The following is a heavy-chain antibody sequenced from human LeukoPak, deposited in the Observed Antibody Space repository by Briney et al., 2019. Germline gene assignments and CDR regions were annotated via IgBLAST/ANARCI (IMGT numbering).Heavy chain of an antibody. CDR1: GGAFSSYA. V-gene: IGHV1-69*13. J-gene: IGHJ5*02. D-gene: IGHD1-26*01. CDR3: ARDFRWEGGPNWFDP. CDR2: IIPIFGTA. Sequence: SVKVSCKASGGAFSSYAISWVRQAPGQGLEWMGGIIPIFGTANYAQKFQGRVTITADESTSTAYMELSSLRSEDTAVYYCARDFRWEGGPNWFDPWGQGTLVTVSS.